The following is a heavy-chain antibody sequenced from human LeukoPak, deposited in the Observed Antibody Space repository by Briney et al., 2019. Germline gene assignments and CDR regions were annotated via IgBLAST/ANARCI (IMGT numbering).Heavy chain of an antibody. D-gene: IGHD1-26*01. CDR3: AKGSGIPGALVSLDY. J-gene: IGHJ4*02. Sequence: GGSLRLSCAASGFTFSKAWMSWVRQAPGKGLEWVSVIGGSGGSTYYADSVKGRFTISRDNSMHTLYLQMNSLRAEDTAVYYCAKGSGIPGALVSLDYWGQGTLVAVSS. CDR1: GFTFSKAW. V-gene: IGHV3-23*01. CDR2: IGGSGGST.